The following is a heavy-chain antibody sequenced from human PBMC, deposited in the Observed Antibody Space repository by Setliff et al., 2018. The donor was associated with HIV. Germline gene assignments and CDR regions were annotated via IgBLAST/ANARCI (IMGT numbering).Heavy chain of an antibody. V-gene: IGHV3-23*01. Sequence: GGSLRLSCASSGFTFSSYAMTWVRQAPGKGLECVAVISGSGGDTYDADSVKGRFVIAREKSKSTLYLQMNSLRAEDTAVYYCAKKTAAYTSGSWLHYWGQGTLVTVSS. CDR3: AKKTAAYTSGSWLHY. D-gene: IGHD3-10*01. CDR2: ISGSGGDT. CDR1: GFTFSSYA. J-gene: IGHJ4*02.